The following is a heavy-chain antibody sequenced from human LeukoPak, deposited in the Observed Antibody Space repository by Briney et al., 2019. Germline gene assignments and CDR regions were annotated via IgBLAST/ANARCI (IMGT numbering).Heavy chain of an antibody. Sequence: PGGSLRLSCAASGFTFSSYGMHWVRQAPGKGLEWVAVIWYDGSNKYYADSVKGRFTISRDNSKNTLYLEMDSLRDEDTAVYYCAKDGAPYSGTYADNWGQGTLVIVSS. D-gene: IGHD1-26*01. CDR3: AKDGAPYSGTYADN. V-gene: IGHV3-30*02. J-gene: IGHJ4*02. CDR2: IWYDGSNK. CDR1: GFTFSSYG.